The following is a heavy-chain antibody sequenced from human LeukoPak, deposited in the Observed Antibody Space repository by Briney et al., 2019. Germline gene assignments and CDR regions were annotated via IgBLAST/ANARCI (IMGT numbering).Heavy chain of an antibody. J-gene: IGHJ4*02. Sequence: GASVKVSCKASGGTFSSYAISWVRQAPGQGLEWMGGIIPIFGTANYAQKFQGRVTITTDESTSTAYMELSSLRSEDTAVYYCARDLGETSPFDYWGQGTLVTVSS. CDR1: GGTFSSYA. V-gene: IGHV1-69*05. CDR2: IIPIFGTA. CDR3: ARDLGETSPFDY. D-gene: IGHD3-10*01.